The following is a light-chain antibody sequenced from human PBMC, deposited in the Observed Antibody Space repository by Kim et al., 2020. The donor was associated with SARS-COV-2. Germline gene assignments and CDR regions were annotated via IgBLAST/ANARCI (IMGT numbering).Light chain of an antibody. V-gene: IGKV1-5*03. CDR2: KAS. J-gene: IGKJ5*01. CDR1: QSISSW. Sequence: SASVGDRVTIACRASQSISSWLAWYQQKPGKAPKVLIYKASSLASGVPSRFSGSGSGTEFTLTISSLQPDDFATYYCQQYNYYVTFGQGTRLEIK. CDR3: QQYNYYVT.